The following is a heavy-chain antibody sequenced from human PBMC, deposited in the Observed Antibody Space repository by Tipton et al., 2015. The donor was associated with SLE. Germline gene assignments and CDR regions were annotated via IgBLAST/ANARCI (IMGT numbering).Heavy chain of an antibody. D-gene: IGHD4-17*01. Sequence: TLSLTCTVSGGSISSGSYYWSWIRQPAGKGLEWIGRIYTSGSTYYNPSLKSRVTISVDTSKNQFSLKLSSVTAADTAVYYCARVRNNGDYVGAFDIWGQGTMVTVSS. V-gene: IGHV4-61*02. CDR1: GGSISSGSYY. J-gene: IGHJ3*02. CDR3: ARVRNNGDYVGAFDI. CDR2: IYTSGST.